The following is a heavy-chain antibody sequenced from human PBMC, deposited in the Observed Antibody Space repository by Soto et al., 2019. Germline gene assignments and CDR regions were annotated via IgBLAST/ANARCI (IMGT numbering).Heavy chain of an antibody. CDR3: AIARVAVSSLVH. CDR1: GFSLTSYG. J-gene: IGHJ4*02. D-gene: IGHD2-15*01. Sequence: GGSLRLSCEASGFSLTSYGMNWVRQAPGKGLEWVASISSGSSYVYYADSVKGRFTISRDNAKNSLYLQMDSLRAADTAVYYCAIARVAVSSLVHWGPGTLVTVYS. V-gene: IGHV3-21*01. CDR2: ISSGSSYV.